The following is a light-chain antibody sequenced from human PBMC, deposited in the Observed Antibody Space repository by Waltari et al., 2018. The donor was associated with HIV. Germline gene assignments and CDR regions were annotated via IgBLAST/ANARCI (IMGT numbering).Light chain of an antibody. CDR2: RNN. CDR3: AAWDDSLSGHWV. CDR1: SSNIGSNF. Sequence: QSVLTPPPSASGTPGQRVIISCSGSSSNIGSNFVYWYQQLPGTAPKLLIYRNNQRPSGVPDRFSGSKSGTSASRAISGLRSEDEADYYCAAWDDSLSGHWVFGGGTKVTVL. V-gene: IGLV1-47*01. J-gene: IGLJ3*02.